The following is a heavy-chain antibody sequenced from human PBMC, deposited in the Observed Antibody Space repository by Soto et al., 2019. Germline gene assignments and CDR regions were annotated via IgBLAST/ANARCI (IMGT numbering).Heavy chain of an antibody. Sequence: SVKVSCTASGGTFSSYAISWVRQAPGQGLEWMGGIIPIFGTANYAQKFQGRVTITADESTSTAYMELSSLRSEDTAVYYCVITTRVAARRGFDYWGQGTLVTVSS. J-gene: IGHJ4*02. V-gene: IGHV1-69*13. CDR3: VITTRVAARRGFDY. CDR2: IIPIFGTA. D-gene: IGHD6-6*01. CDR1: GGTFSSYA.